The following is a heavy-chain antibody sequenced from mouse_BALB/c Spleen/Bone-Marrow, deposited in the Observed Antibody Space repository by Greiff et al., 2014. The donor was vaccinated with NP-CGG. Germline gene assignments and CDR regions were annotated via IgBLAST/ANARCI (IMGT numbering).Heavy chain of an antibody. J-gene: IGHJ3*01. D-gene: IGHD2-1*01. CDR2: IDPANGNT. CDR1: GFNIKDTY. V-gene: IGHV14-3*02. CDR3: ARNGNYGAWFAY. Sequence: EVQLQQSGAELVKPGASVKLSCTASGFNIKDTYMHWVKQRPEQGLEWIGRIDPANGNTIYDPKFQGMATITADTSSNTAYLQLSSLTSEDTAVYYCARNGNYGAWFAYWGQGTLVTVSA.